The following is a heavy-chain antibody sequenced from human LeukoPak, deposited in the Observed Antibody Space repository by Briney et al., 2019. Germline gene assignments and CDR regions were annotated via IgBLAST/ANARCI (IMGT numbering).Heavy chain of an antibody. D-gene: IGHD1-20*01. CDR1: GGSISSSNW. CDR2: IYHSERT. CDR3: ARVLPITPYFDY. V-gene: IGHV4-4*02. J-gene: IGHJ4*02. Sequence: SETLSLTCAVSGGSISSSNWWSWVRQPPGKGLEWIGSIYHSERTHYNPSLKSRVTISVDTSKNQFSLKLSSVTAADTAVYYCARVLPITPYFDYWGQGTLVTVSS.